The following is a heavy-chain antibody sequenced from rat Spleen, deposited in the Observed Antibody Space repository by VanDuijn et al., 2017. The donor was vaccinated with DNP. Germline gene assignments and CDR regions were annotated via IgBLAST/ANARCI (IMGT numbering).Heavy chain of an antibody. CDR3: ATDYYSSYIPAG. CDR1: GFTFSNPD. CDR2: ISTSGGRT. J-gene: IGHJ2*01. Sequence: EVQLVESGGGLVRPGRSMKLSCAASGFTFSNPDMAWVRQAPTKGLEWVASISTSGGRTYYRDSVKGRFTISRDNAKSTRYLQMDSLRSEDTATYYCATDYYSSYIPAGWGQGVMVTVSS. D-gene: IGHD1-2*01. V-gene: IGHV5-25*01.